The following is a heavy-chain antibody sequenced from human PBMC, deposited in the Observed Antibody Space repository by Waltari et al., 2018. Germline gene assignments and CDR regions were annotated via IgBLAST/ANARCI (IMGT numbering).Heavy chain of an antibody. CDR3: ARGVRGRSLQLSGYGMDV. V-gene: IGHV4-39*01. Sequence: QLQLQESGPGLVKPSETLSLTCTVSGGSISSSSYYWGWIRQPQGKGLEWIGSIYYSGSTYYNPSLKSRVTISVDTSKNQFSLKLSSVTAADTAVYYCARGVRGRSLQLSGYGMDVWGQGTTVTVSS. CDR2: IYYSGST. J-gene: IGHJ6*02. CDR1: GGSISSSSYY. D-gene: IGHD1-1*01.